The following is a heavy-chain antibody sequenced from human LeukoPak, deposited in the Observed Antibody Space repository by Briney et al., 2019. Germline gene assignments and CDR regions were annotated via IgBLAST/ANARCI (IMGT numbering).Heavy chain of an antibody. J-gene: IGHJ4*02. CDR1: GFTFSTYA. Sequence: QPGGSLRLSCAASGFTFSTYAMHWVRQAPGKGLEWVAVISYDGSSKYYADSVRGRFTISRDNSKNTVYLQMDSLRAEDTAVYYCARDLRPVFGGRRQTGSNPKYWGQGTLVTVSS. V-gene: IGHV3-30*04. CDR2: ISYDGSSK. D-gene: IGHD1-1*01. CDR3: ARDLRPVFGGRRQTGSNPKY.